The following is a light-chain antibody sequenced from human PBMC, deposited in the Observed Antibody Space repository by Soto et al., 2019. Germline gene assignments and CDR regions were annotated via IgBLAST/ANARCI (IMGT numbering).Light chain of an antibody. V-gene: IGLV1-44*01. Sequence: QSVLTQPPSASGTPGQSVTISCSGSSSNIGDNTVNWYQQLPGTAPKLLIYSNDQRSSGVPDRFSGSKSGTSASLAISGLQYEDEADYYCAVGDDSLDGVVFGGGTKLTVL. CDR2: SND. CDR3: AVGDDSLDGVV. J-gene: IGLJ2*01. CDR1: SSNIGDNT.